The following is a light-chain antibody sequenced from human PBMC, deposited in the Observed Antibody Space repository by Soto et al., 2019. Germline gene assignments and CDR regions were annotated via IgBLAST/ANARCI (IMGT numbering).Light chain of an antibody. CDR1: QTVGKNC. CDR2: GAS. V-gene: IGKV3-20*01. Sequence: EIVLTQSPGTLSLSPLELATLSCTASQTVGKNCLAWYQQKSGQAPRLLIHGASNRATGIPERFSGSGSGTDFTLTISRLEPEDFVAYYCQQYATDPLTFGGGTKVDIK. CDR3: QQYATDPLT. J-gene: IGKJ4*01.